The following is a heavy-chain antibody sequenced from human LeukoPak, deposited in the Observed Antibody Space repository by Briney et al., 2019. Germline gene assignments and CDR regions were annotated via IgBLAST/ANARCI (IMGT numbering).Heavy chain of an antibody. J-gene: IGHJ4*02. CDR2: IYTSGST. CDR3: ARYGITGTTVY. D-gene: IGHD1-7*01. Sequence: SETLSLTCTVSGGSISSGSYYWSWIRQPAGKGLEWIGRIYTSGSTNYNPSLKSRVTISVDTSKNQFSLKLSSVTAADTAVYYCARYGITGTTVYWGQGTLVTVSS. V-gene: IGHV4-61*02. CDR1: GGSISSGSYY.